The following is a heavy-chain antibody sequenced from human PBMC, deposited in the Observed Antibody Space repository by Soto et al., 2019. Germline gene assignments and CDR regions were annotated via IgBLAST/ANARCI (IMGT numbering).Heavy chain of an antibody. Sequence: GASVKVSCKASGGTFSSYAISWVRQAPGQGLEWMGGIIPINGNTNYAQKLQGRVTMTTDTSTSTAYMELRSLRSDDTAVYYCARVFEWSWFDPWGQGTLVTVSS. J-gene: IGHJ5*02. V-gene: IGHV1-18*01. D-gene: IGHD3-3*01. CDR3: ARVFEWSWFDP. CDR1: GGTFSSYA. CDR2: IIPINGNT.